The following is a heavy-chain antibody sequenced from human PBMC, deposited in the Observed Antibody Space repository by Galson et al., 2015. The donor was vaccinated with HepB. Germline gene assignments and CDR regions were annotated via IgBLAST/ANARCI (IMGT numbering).Heavy chain of an antibody. CDR1: GYTLTELS. CDR3: ATGGITGTTYYYYYAMDV. J-gene: IGHJ6*02. CDR2: FDPEDGET. D-gene: IGHD1-14*01. Sequence: SVKVSCKVSGYTLTELSMHWVRQAPGKGLEWMGGFDPEDGETIYAQKFQGRVTMTEDTSTDTVYMELSSLRSEDTAVYYCATGGITGTTYYYYYAMDVWGQGTTVTVSS. V-gene: IGHV1-24*01.